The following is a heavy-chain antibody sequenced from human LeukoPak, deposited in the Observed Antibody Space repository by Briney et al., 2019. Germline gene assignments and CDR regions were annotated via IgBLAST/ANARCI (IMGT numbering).Heavy chain of an antibody. V-gene: IGHV3-23*01. CDR3: VGCSCYYYYGMDV. Sequence: GGSLRLSCAASGFTFSGYAMSWVRQAPGKGLEWVSAISGSGGSTYYADSVKGRFTISRDNSKNTLYLQMNSLRAEDTAVYYCVGCSCYYYYGMDVWGRGTTVTVSS. CDR2: ISGSGGST. D-gene: IGHD6-6*01. J-gene: IGHJ6*02. CDR1: GFTFSGYA.